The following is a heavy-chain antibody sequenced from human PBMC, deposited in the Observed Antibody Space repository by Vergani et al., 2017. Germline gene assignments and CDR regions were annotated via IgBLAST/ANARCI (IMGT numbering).Heavy chain of an antibody. D-gene: IGHD6-6*01. Sequence: QVQLQQWGAGLLKPSETLSLTCAVYGGSFSGYYWSWIRQPPGKGLEWIGEINHSGSTNYNPSLKSRVTISVDTSKNQFSLKLSFVTAADTAVYYCARGRTRAYGAARPQVIRRGYYYMDVWGKGTTVTVSS. V-gene: IGHV4-34*01. CDR3: ARGRTRAYGAARPQVIRRGYYYMDV. CDR2: INHSGST. CDR1: GGSFSGYY. J-gene: IGHJ6*03.